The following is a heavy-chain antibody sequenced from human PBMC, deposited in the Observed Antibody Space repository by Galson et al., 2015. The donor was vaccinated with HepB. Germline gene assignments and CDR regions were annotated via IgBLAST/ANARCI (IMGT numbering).Heavy chain of an antibody. D-gene: IGHD1-1*01. J-gene: IGHJ3*02. CDR2: ISGSGVST. CDR3: AKDRSCGSCRCIDAFDI. Sequence: SLRLSFAPSGFTFSGYVMSWVRQAPGKGLEWVSSISGSGVSTYYADSVRGRFTISRDTSKNTVYLQMNSLRAEGTAVYHCAKDRSCGSCRCIDAFDIWGGRTMVTVSS. V-gene: IGHV3-23*01. CDR1: GFTFSGYV.